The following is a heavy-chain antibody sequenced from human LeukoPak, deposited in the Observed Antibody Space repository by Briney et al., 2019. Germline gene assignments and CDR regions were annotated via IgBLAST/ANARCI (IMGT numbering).Heavy chain of an antibody. CDR2: ISYDAAVK. Sequence: PGASLRLSCAASGFTLRSYAIHWVRQAPGKGLQWVAFISYDAAVKYYADSVRGRFTVSRDNSKNTLSLHMNGLRPEDTAVYYCARDFSTWYSIDYWGRGTLVIVSS. CDR3: ARDFSTWYSIDY. D-gene: IGHD2-15*01. V-gene: IGHV3-30-3*01. CDR1: GFTLRSYA. J-gene: IGHJ4*02.